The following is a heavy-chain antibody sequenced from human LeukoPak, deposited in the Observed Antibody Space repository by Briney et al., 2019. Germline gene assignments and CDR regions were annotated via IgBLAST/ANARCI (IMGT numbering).Heavy chain of an antibody. V-gene: IGHV3-33*01. CDR1: GFIFSNYG. J-gene: IGHJ4*02. D-gene: IGHD5/OR15-5a*01. Sequence: GGSLRLSCAASGFIFSNYGMHWVRQAPGKGLEGGAVVWYEGSNKYYADSVKGRFTISRDNSKNMLYLQMNTLRAEDTAVYYCARDPSLRVTLDYWGQGTLVTVSS. CDR3: ARDPSLRVTLDY. CDR2: VWYEGSNK.